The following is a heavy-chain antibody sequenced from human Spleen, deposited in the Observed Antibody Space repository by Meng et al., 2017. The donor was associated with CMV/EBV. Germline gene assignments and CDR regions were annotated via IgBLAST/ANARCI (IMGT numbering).Heavy chain of an antibody. D-gene: IGHD2-2*01. CDR2: INPYNGHA. V-gene: IGHV1-18*01. CDR1: GYKFTNYG. CDR3: ARNSQRSTTSTFDP. Sequence: ASGYKFTNYGLPWVRQAPGQGLEWMGWINPYNGHAYYAQNFQGRITMTTDTSTSTAYMDLRSLKSDDSAVYYCARNSQRSTTSTFDPWGQGTLVTVSS. J-gene: IGHJ5*02.